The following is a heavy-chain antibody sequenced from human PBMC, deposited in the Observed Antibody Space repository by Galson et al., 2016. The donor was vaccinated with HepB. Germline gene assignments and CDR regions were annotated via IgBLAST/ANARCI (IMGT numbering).Heavy chain of an antibody. D-gene: IGHD6-13*01. V-gene: IGHV3-7*01. J-gene: IGHJ4*02. CDR2: IKGDGSEK. CDR1: GFTFSNYW. Sequence: SLRLSCADSGFTFSNYWMSWVRQAPGKGLEWVANIKGDGSEKNYVDSVKGRFTISRDNSKNVLYLQMNSLRVEDTAVYYCARAFGAAGAIDYWGQGTLVTVSS. CDR3: ARAFGAAGAIDY.